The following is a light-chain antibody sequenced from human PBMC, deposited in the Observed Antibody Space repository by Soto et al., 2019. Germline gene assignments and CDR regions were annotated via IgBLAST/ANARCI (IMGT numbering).Light chain of an antibody. Sequence: DIQMTQSPSTLSASVGVRVPITCRASQSISSWLAWYQQNPGKAPKLLIYKASSLESGVPSRFSGSGSGTEFSLTISSLQPDDFATYSCQQSYNSPQTFGRGTKVDI. CDR3: QQSYNSPQT. V-gene: IGKV1-5*03. J-gene: IGKJ1*01. CDR1: QSISSW. CDR2: KAS.